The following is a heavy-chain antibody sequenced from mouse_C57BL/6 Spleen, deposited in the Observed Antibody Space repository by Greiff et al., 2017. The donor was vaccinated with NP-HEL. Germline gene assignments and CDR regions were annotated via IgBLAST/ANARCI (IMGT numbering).Heavy chain of an antibody. J-gene: IGHJ3*01. CDR1: GYTFTDYY. D-gene: IGHD1-1*01. CDR2: INPYNGGT. Sequence: VQLQQSGPVLVKPGASVKMSCKASGYTFTDYYMNWVKQSHGKSLEWIGVINPYNGGTSYNQKFKGKATLTVDKSSSTAYMELNSLTSEDSAVYYCARKVYGSSSWFAYWGQGTLVTVSA. V-gene: IGHV1-19*01. CDR3: ARKVYGSSSWFAY.